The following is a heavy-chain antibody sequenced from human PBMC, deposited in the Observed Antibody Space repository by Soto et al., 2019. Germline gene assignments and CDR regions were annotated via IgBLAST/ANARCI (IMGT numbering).Heavy chain of an antibody. CDR1: GFTFSSYA. J-gene: IGHJ6*02. CDR2: ISGSGGST. D-gene: IGHD5-18*01. V-gene: IGHV3-23*01. CDR3: AKDLKDVDTAMDTAYYYYGMDV. Sequence: EVQLLESGGGLVQPGGSLRLSCAASGFTFSSYAMSWVRQAPGKGLEWVSAISGSGGSTYYADSVKGRFTISRDNSKNTLYLQMNSLRAEDTAAYYCAKDLKDVDTAMDTAYYYYGMDVWGQGTTVTVSS.